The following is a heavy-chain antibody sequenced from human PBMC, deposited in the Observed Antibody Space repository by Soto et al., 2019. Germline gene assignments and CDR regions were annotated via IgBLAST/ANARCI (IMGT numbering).Heavy chain of an antibody. J-gene: IGHJ6*02. CDR2: ITDKGSTYVT. Sequence: DVQLVESGGGVVQPGGSLKLSCAASGFTFSASAVHWVRQASGKGLEWIGRITDKGSTYVTAYAASVKGRLTVSRDDSKNTAYLQMNSLKIEDTGKYYCHSDFWSGFSPDWGQGTKVIVSS. CDR3: HSDFWSGFSPD. D-gene: IGHD3-3*01. CDR1: GFTFSASA. V-gene: IGHV3-73*02.